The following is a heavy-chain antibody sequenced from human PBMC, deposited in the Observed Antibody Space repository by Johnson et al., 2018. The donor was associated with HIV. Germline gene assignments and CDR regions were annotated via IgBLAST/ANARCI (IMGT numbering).Heavy chain of an antibody. V-gene: IGHV3-30*18. CDR2: ISYDGSNK. J-gene: IGHJ3*02. CDR3: AKDSKRELLQGKDAFDI. Sequence: VQLVESGGGLVQPGGSLRLSCAASGFSVSSYGMHWVRQAPGKGLEWVAVISYDGSNKYYVDSVKGRFTISRDNSKNTLYLQMSSLRAEDTAVYYCAKDSKRELLQGKDAFDIWGQGTMVTVSS. D-gene: IGHD1-26*01. CDR1: GFSVSSYG.